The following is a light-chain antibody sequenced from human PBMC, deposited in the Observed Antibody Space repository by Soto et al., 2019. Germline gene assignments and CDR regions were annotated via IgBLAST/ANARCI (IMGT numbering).Light chain of an antibody. CDR2: DAS. CDR3: QQRSNWPPLT. Sequence: EIVLTQSPATLSLSPGERAILSCRASQSVSSYLAWYQQKPGQAPRLLIYDASNRATGIPDRFSGSGSGTDFTLTISSLEAEDFAVYDCQQRSNWPPLTFGGGTKVDIK. J-gene: IGKJ4*01. CDR1: QSVSSY. V-gene: IGKV3-11*01.